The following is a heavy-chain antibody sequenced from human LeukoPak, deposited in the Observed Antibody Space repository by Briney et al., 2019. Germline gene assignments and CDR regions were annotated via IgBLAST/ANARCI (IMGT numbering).Heavy chain of an antibody. V-gene: IGHV1-2*02. CDR3: ARLTYYDFWSGYNYAFDI. J-gene: IGHJ3*02. CDR1: GYTFSGYY. CDR2: INPSSGGT. D-gene: IGHD3-3*01. Sequence: ASVKVSCKASGYTFSGYYLHWVRQAPGQGLEWMGWINPSSGGTNYAQKFQGRVTMTRDTSISTAYMELSRLRSDDTAVYYCARLTYYDFWSGYNYAFDIWGQGTMVTVSS.